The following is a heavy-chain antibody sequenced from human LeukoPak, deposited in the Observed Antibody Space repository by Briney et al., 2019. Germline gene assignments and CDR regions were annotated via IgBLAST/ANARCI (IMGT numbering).Heavy chain of an antibody. V-gene: IGHV4-61*02. D-gene: IGHD2-2*01. J-gene: IGHJ6*02. Sequence: TLSLTCTVSGGSISSGSYYWSWIRQPAGKGLEWIGRIYTSGSTNYNPSLKSRVTISVDTSKNQFSLKLSSVTAADTAVYYCARVPRYCSSTSCYFYYGMDVWGQGTTVTVSS. CDR1: GGSISSGSYY. CDR2: IYTSGST. CDR3: ARVPRYCSSTSCYFYYGMDV.